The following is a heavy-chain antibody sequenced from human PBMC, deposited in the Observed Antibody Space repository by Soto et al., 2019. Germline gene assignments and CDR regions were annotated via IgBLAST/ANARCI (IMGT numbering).Heavy chain of an antibody. Sequence: RLESTGRNRPNPGIATYAQKFQGRGTITADKSTSTAYMELSSLRSEDTAVYYCARDKSLRYGAFDFDYWGQGTLVTVSS. D-gene: IGHD4-17*01. CDR2: NRPNPGIA. J-gene: IGHJ4*02. V-gene: IGHV1-69*04. CDR3: ARDKSLRYGAFDFDY.